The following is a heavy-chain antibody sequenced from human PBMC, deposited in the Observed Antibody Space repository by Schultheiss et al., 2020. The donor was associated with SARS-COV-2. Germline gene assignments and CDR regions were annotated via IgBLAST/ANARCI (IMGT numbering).Heavy chain of an antibody. J-gene: IGHJ6*02. D-gene: IGHD6-13*01. CDR1: GFTFSSYA. CDR2: ISGSGGST. V-gene: IGHV3-23*01. CDR3: AKGSGQQLWYYYYGMDV. Sequence: GSLRLSCAASGFTFSSYAMSWVRQAPGKGLEWVSAISGSGGSTYYADSVKGRFTISRDNSKNTLYLQMNSLRAEDTAVYYCAKGSGQQLWYYYYGMDVWGQGTTVTVSS.